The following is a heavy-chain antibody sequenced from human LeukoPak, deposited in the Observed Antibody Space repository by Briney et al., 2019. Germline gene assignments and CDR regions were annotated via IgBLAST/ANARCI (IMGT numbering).Heavy chain of an antibody. J-gene: IGHJ4*02. Sequence: KSSETLSLTCTVSGGSAGSISSSNYYWGWVRQPPGQGLEWIGSIYYSGSTYYNPSLKSRVTISVDTSKNQFSLRLSSVTAADTAVYYCARLVNMGFAYWGQGTLVTVSS. D-gene: IGHD4/OR15-4a*01. CDR1: GGSAGSISSSNYY. CDR3: ARLVNMGFAY. CDR2: IYYSGST. V-gene: IGHV4-39*01.